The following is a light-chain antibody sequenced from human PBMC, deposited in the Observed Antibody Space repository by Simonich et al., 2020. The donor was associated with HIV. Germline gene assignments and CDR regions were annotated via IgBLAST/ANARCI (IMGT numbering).Light chain of an antibody. CDR2: AAS. CDR1: QSISSW. CDR3: QQSYSTRGT. V-gene: IGKV1-39*01. J-gene: IGKJ2*02. Sequence: MTQSPATLSASVGDRVTITCRASQSISSWLAWYQQKPGKAPKLLIYAASSLQSWVPSRFSGSGSGTDFTLTISSLQPEDFATYYCQQSYSTRGTFGQGTKLEIK.